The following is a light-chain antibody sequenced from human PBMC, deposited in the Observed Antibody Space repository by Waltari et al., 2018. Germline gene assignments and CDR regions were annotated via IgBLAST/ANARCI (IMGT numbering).Light chain of an antibody. J-gene: IGKJ2*01. CDR3: QQSYSPPFT. Sequence: DIQMTQSPSSLSASVGDRVTITCRTGQSINTYLNWYQQKPGKAPRVLSYAASTLLSGVPSRFSGSGSGTYFTLTINGLQAEDSATYYCQQSYSPPFTFGQGTSLEI. CDR1: QSINTY. V-gene: IGKV1-39*01. CDR2: AAS.